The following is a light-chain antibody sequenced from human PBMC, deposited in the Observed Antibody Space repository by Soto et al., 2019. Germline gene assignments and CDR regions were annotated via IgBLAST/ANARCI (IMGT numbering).Light chain of an antibody. Sequence: EIVMTQSPATLSVSPGERATLSCIASQSVTINVAWYQQIPGQAPRLLIYGASTRATGVPARFSGGGSGTEFTLTISSLQYEDFGIYYCQQYNNWPLITFGQGTRLEIK. J-gene: IGKJ5*01. CDR3: QQYNNWPLIT. V-gene: IGKV3-15*01. CDR1: QSVTIN. CDR2: GAS.